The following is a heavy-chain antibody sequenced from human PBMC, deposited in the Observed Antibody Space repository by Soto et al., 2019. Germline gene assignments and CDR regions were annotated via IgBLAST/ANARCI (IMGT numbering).Heavy chain of an antibody. J-gene: IGHJ5*02. D-gene: IGHD2-21*01. Sequence: PSETLSLTCTVSGGSMSSSSYYWGWIRQPPGKGLEWIGYIYHSGSTYYNSSLKSRVTISVDRSKNQFSLKLSSVTAADTAVYYCARIPSPWGQGTLVTVSS. CDR3: ARIPSP. CDR2: IYHSGST. CDR1: GGSMSSSSYY. V-gene: IGHV4-39*07.